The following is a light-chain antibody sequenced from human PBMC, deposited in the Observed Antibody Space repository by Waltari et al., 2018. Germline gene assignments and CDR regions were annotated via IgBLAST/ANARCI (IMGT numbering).Light chain of an antibody. V-gene: IGLV2-14*03. CDR2: DVR. CDR1: SSDVGRYDY. J-gene: IGLJ2*01. Sequence: QSALTQPASVSGSSGQSITISCTGSSSDVGRYDYVSWYQQLPGKAPKLIIFDVRVRPSGVSNRLSGSKSGNTASLTIAGVQAEDEADYYCASYTYSSNVVFGGGTKVTV. CDR3: ASYTYSSNVV.